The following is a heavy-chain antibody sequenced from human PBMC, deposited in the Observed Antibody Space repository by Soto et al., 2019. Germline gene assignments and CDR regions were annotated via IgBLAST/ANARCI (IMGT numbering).Heavy chain of an antibody. J-gene: IGHJ6*02. CDR2: IYPGDSDT. CDR1: GYSFTSYW. CDR3: ARQGRCSSTSCYTGANFYYYGMDV. Sequence: GESLKISCKGSGYSFTSYWIGWVRQMPGKGLEWMGIIYPGDSDTRYSPSFQGQVTISADKSISTAYLQWSSLQASDTAIYYCARQGRCSSTSCYTGANFYYYGMDVWGQGTTVTVSS. V-gene: IGHV5-51*01. D-gene: IGHD2-2*02.